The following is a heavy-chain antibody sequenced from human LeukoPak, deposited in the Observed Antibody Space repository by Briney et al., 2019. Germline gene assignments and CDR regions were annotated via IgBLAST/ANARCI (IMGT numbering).Heavy chain of an antibody. CDR1: GFTFSAAW. D-gene: IGHD3-3*01. V-gene: IGHV3-15*01. J-gene: IGHJ4*02. CDR3: AKALEWLSGGFDY. Sequence: GGSLRLSCAASGFTFSAAWMNWVRQAPGKGLEWVGRIKSKSNGGTTDFAAPVRDRFSISRDDSKNTLNLQMNSLRAEDTAVYYCAKALEWLSGGFDYWGQGALVTVSS. CDR2: IKSKSNGGTT.